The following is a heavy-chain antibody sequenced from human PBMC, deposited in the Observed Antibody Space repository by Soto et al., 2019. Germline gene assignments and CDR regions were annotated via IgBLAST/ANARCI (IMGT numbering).Heavy chain of an antibody. CDR2: IRSKAYSGTA. CDR3: TRDGDYYDTTSYSLNY. J-gene: IGHJ4*02. D-gene: IGHD3-22*01. CDR1: GFTFGNYA. V-gene: IGHV3-49*03. Sequence: GGSLRLSCTASGFTFGNYAMSWFRQAPGKGLEWVGFIRSKAYSGTAEYAASVKGRFTISRDDSKSIAYLQMNSLKTEDTAVYYCTRDGDYYDTTSYSLNYWGQGALVTVSS.